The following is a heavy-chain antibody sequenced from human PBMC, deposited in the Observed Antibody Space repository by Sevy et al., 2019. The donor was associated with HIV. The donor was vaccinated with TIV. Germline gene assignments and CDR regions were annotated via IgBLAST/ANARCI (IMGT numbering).Heavy chain of an antibody. D-gene: IGHD2-2*01. Sequence: GGSLRLSCAASGFTFINTWMSWVRQAPGKGLEWVGRIKTRPDGGTTDYAAPVKGRFTISRDDSENTAFLQMNSLKTEDTAVYSCATDMWCSSTTCPFTFDFWGQGSLVTVSS. CDR1: GFTFINTW. V-gene: IGHV3-15*01. CDR3: ATDMWCSSTTCPFTFDF. CDR2: IKTRPDGGTT. J-gene: IGHJ4*02.